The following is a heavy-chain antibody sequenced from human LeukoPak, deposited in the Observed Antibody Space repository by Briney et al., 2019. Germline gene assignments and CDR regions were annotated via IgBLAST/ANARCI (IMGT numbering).Heavy chain of an antibody. Sequence: PGGSLRLSCAASGFTFSSYAMSWVRQAPGKGLEWVSSISSSSSYIYYADSVKGRFTISRDNAKNSLYLQMNSLRAEDTAVYYCARDSGHCSSTSCYTSDFDYWGQGTLVTVSS. J-gene: IGHJ4*02. CDR2: ISSSSSYI. D-gene: IGHD2-2*02. CDR1: GFTFSSYA. CDR3: ARDSGHCSSTSCYTSDFDY. V-gene: IGHV3-21*01.